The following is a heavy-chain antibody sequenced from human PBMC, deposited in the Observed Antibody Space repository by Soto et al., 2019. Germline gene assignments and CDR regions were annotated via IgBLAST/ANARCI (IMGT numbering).Heavy chain of an antibody. CDR3: ASAEIQLWYVLHYYYYGMDV. D-gene: IGHD5-18*01. CDR2: ISYDGSNK. J-gene: IGHJ6*02. Sequence: GGSLRLSCAASGFTFSTYRMNWVRQAPGKGLEWVAVISYDGSNKYYADSVKGRFTISRDNSKNTLYLQMNSLRAEDTAVYYCASAEIQLWYVLHYYYYGMDVWGQGTTVTVSS. V-gene: IGHV3-30*03. CDR1: GFTFSTYR.